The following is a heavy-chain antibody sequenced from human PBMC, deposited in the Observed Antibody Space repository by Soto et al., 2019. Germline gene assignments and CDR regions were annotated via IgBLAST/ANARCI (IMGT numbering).Heavy chain of an antibody. J-gene: IGHJ5*02. V-gene: IGHV3-21*01. Sequence: PGGSLRLSCAASAFTFSSYSMHWVRQAPGKGLEWVASISSSSSYIYYADSVKGRFTISRDNAKNSVYLQMNSLRAEDTAVYHCARDQAIFWSGYSWFEPWGQGTLVTVS. CDR3: ARDQAIFWSGYSWFEP. CDR2: ISSSSSYI. CDR1: AFTFSSYS. D-gene: IGHD3-3*01.